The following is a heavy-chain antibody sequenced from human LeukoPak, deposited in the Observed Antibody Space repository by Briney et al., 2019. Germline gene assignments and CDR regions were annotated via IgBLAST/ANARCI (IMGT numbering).Heavy chain of an antibody. V-gene: IGHV4-4*02. D-gene: IGHD6-13*01. CDR2: IYHSGST. J-gene: IGHJ5*02. CDR3: ARGVSSSWYDWFDP. Sequence: SETLSLTCAVSGGSISSSNWWSWVRQPPGKGLEWIGEIYHSGSTNYNPSLKSRVTISVDKSKNQFSLKLSSVTAADTAVYYRARGVSSSWYDWFDPWGQGTLVTVSS. CDR1: GGSISSSNW.